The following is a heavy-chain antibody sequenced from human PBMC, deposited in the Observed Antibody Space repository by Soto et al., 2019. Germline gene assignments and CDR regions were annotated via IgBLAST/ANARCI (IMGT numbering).Heavy chain of an antibody. V-gene: IGHV2-70*04. D-gene: IGHD4-17*01. CDR2: IDWDDDK. Sequence: SGPTLVNPTQTLTLTCTFSGFSLSTSGVRVSWIRQPPGKALEWLARIDWDDDKFYSTSLKTRLTISKDTSSNQVVLTITNMDPGDTATYFCAHAGDYDLLTFDHWGPGTLVTVSS. J-gene: IGHJ4*02. CDR1: GFSLSTSGVR. CDR3: AHAGDYDLLTFDH.